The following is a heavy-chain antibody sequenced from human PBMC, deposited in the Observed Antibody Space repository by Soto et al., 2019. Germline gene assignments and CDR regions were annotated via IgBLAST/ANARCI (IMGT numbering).Heavy chain of an antibody. CDR2: MKRKIDGGTT. Sequence: EVQLVESGGGLVKPGGSLRLSCTASGFTFNLAWLNWVRQAPGTVPEWVGLMKRKIDGGTTDYAAPVKGRFTISRADSKNTLYLQMNSLKTEDTAVYYCKTDELTRPSPAYWGKGTLVTFAS. J-gene: IGHJ4*02. CDR1: GFTFNLAW. D-gene: IGHD3-9*01. CDR3: KTDELTRPSPAY. V-gene: IGHV3-15*07.